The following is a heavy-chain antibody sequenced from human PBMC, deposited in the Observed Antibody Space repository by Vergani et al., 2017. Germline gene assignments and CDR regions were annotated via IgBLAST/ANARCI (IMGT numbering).Heavy chain of an antibody. CDR2: ISSDGGST. CDR1: GFIFSTYA. V-gene: IGHV3-23*04. Sequence: VQLVESGGGVVQPGGSLILSCTASGFIFSTYAMSWVRQAPGKGLEWVSTISSDGGSTYYADSVKGRFTISRDNSKNTLSLQMNSLTAEDTAVYYCAKVGRSEVAGTFGAFDIWGQGTMVTVSS. CDR3: AKVGRSEVAGTFGAFDI. D-gene: IGHD6-19*01. J-gene: IGHJ3*02.